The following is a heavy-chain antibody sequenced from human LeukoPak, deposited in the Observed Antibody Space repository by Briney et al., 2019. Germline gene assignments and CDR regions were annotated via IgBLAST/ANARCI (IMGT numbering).Heavy chain of an antibody. CDR3: AKAWSGTVGFDI. CDR2: ISYDGSNK. J-gene: IGHJ3*02. Sequence: GGSLRLSCAASGFTFSSYGMHWVRQALGKGLGWVAVISYDGSNKYYADSVKGRFTISRDNSKNTLYLQMNSLRAEDTAVYYCAKAWSGTVGFDIWGQGTVVTVSS. D-gene: IGHD3/OR15-3a*01. CDR1: GFTFSSYG. V-gene: IGHV3-30*18.